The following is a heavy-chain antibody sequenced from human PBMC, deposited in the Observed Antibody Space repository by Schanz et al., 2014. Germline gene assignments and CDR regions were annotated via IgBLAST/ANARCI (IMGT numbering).Heavy chain of an antibody. D-gene: IGHD5-18*01. J-gene: IGHJ3*02. CDR1: GFSFSGFG. CDR3: AREEGYGYGPGAFDI. Sequence: QVQLVESGGGVVQPGRSLRLSCAGSGFSFSGFGMHWVRQAPGKGLEWVAVISFDGRNKYHAQSVKGRFTISRDNSKNTLSLQMNSLRAEDTAVYYCAREEGYGYGPGAFDIWGQGTMVTVSS. CDR2: ISFDGRNK. V-gene: IGHV3-30*03.